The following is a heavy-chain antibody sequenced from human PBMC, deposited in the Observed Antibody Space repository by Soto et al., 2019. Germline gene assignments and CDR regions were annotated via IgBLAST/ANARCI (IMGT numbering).Heavy chain of an antibody. J-gene: IGHJ6*02. CDR2: INAGNGNT. CDR1: GYTFTSYA. CDR3: ARSYSGSYSPLYYYYYGMDV. Sequence: ASVKVSCKASGYTFTSYAMHWVRQAPGQRLEWMGWINAGNGNTKYSQKFQGRVTITRGTSASTAYMELSSLRSEDTAVYYCARSYSGSYSPLYYYYYGMDVWGQGTTVTVSS. D-gene: IGHD1-26*01. V-gene: IGHV1-3*01.